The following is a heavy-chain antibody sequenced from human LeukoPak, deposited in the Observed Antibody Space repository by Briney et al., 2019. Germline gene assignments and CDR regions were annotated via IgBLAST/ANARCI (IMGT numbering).Heavy chain of an antibody. D-gene: IGHD3-10*01. V-gene: IGHV4-39*07. J-gene: IGHJ5*02. CDR3: ARGLLWFGELLSDNWFDP. CDR1: GDSITNSNYY. Sequence: SETLSLTCTASGDSITNSNYYWGWVRQSPGRGLEWLGNIFYNGGPYYNPSFKSRVTISVDTSKNQFSLKLSSVTAADTAVYYCARGLLWFGELLSDNWFDPWGQGTLVTVSS. CDR2: IFYNGGP.